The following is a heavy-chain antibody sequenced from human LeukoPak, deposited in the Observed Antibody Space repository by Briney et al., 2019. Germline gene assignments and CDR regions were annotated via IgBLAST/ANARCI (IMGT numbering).Heavy chain of an antibody. V-gene: IGHV3-49*04. CDR1: GFVFGDYA. D-gene: IGHD6-13*01. J-gene: IGHJ5*02. Sequence: PGGSLRLSCTASGFVFGDYAMSWVRQAPGKGLKWVGLIRGKAYGETTEYAASVKGKFTISRDDSRSIAYLQMNNVKSEDTAIYYCTRESGSRWYTTNWFDPWGQGTLVTVSS. CDR3: TRESGSRWYTTNWFDP. CDR2: IRGKAYGETT.